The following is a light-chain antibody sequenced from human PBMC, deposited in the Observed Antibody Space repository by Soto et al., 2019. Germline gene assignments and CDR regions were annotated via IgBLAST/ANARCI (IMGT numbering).Light chain of an antibody. CDR1: QSVSSSY. V-gene: IGKV3-20*01. J-gene: IGKJ5*01. Sequence: EVVLTQSPGTLSLSPGERATLSCRASQSVSSSYLAWYQQKPGQAPRLLIYGASSRATGIPARFSGSGSGTDFTLTISRLEPEDFAVYYCQQYGRSPPITFGPGTRLAI. CDR2: GAS. CDR3: QQYGRSPPIT.